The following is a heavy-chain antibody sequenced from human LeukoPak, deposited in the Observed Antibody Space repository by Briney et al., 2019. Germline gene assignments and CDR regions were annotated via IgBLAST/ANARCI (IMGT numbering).Heavy chain of an antibody. CDR1: GFTFSFYS. CDR3: ARETRSGSPLGAFDA. D-gene: IGHD3-3*01. J-gene: IGHJ3*01. Sequence: PGGSLRLSCAASGFTFSFYSMNWVRQAPGKRPEWISSINSDSSGIQYADSVRGRFSISRDNAKNSLSLQMNSLRDEDTAVYYCARETRSGSPLGAFDAWGQGTVVTVSA. CDR2: INSDSSGI. V-gene: IGHV3-48*02.